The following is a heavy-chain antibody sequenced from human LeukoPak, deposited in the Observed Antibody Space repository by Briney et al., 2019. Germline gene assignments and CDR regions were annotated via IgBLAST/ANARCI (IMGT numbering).Heavy chain of an antibody. D-gene: IGHD3-10*01. CDR3: ARDPMVRGVITVA. Sequence: SQTLSLTCTVSGGSISSSSYYWGWIRQPPGKGLEWIGSIYYSGSTYYNPSLKSRVTISVDTSKNQFSLKLSSVTAADTAVYYCARDPMVRGVITVAWGQGTLVTVSS. V-gene: IGHV4-39*07. J-gene: IGHJ5*02. CDR2: IYYSGST. CDR1: GGSISSSSYY.